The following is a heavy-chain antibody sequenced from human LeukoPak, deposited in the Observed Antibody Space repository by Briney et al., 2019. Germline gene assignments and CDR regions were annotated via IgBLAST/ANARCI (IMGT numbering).Heavy chain of an antibody. V-gene: IGHV3-21*01. J-gene: IGHJ4*02. CDR3: ARVLDGYNLSPCDY. CDR1: GFTFSSYS. D-gene: IGHD5-24*01. Sequence: PGGSLRLSCAASGFTFSSYSMNWVRQAPGKGLEWLSSISSSNFYIYYADSIKGRFTISRDDAKNSLYLQMNSLRAEDTAVHYCARVLDGYNLSPCDYWGQGTLVTVSS. CDR2: ISSSNFYI.